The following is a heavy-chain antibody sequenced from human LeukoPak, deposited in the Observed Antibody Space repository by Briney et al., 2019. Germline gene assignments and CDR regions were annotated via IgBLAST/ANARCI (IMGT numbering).Heavy chain of an antibody. D-gene: IGHD1-26*01. Sequence: PGGSLRLSCAASGFTFTNSWMAWVRQAPGKGLERVANIKQDGGTRHYADCLRGRFTISRDNPKNSLYLQMNSLRADDTAVYYCARDTVGSLDYWGQGILVTVAS. V-gene: IGHV3-7*01. CDR1: GFTFTNSW. J-gene: IGHJ4*02. CDR3: ARDTVGSLDY. CDR2: IKQDGGTR.